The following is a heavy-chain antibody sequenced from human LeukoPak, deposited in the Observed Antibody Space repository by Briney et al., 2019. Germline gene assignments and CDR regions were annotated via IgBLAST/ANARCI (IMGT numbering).Heavy chain of an antibody. V-gene: IGHV1-18*01. CDR3: AREDSCSGTSCYRR. CDR2: ISSYNGNT. D-gene: IGHD2-2*01. Sequence: ASVKVSCKTSGYTFTNYNVVWVRQTPGRGLECMGCISSYNGNTNYAQKFQGRVTMTTDTSTTTAYMELQSLMSDDAAVYYCAREDSCSGTSCYRRWGQGTLVTVSS. CDR1: GYTFTNYN. J-gene: IGHJ4*02.